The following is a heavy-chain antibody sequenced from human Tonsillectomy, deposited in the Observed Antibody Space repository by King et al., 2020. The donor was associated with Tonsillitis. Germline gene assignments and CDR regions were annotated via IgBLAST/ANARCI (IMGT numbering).Heavy chain of an antibody. Sequence: VQLVESGGGVVQPGRSLRLSCAASGFTFSSYGMHWVRQAPGKGLEWVAVIWYDGSNKYYADSVKGRFTISRDNSKNTLYLQMNSLRAEDTAVYYCARGRSWELIRYYFDYWGQGTLVTVSS. CDR2: IWYDGSNK. J-gene: IGHJ4*02. V-gene: IGHV3-33*08. D-gene: IGHD1-26*01. CDR1: GFTFSSYG. CDR3: ARGRSWELIRYYFDY.